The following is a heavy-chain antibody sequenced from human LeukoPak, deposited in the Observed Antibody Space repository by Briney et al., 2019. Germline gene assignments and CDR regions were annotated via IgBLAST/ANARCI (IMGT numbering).Heavy chain of an antibody. D-gene: IGHD4-23*01. CDR1: GYTFTSYG. V-gene: IGHV1-18*01. Sequence: GASVKVSCKASGYTFTSYGISWVRQAPGQGLEWMGWISAYNGNTNYAQKLQGRVTMTTDTSTNTAYMELSSLTSDDTAMYYCARDPALEGTEDYRDFGGVESVDAFDVWGQGTMVTVFS. CDR2: ISAYNGNT. J-gene: IGHJ3*01. CDR3: ARDPALEGTEDYRDFGGVESVDAFDV.